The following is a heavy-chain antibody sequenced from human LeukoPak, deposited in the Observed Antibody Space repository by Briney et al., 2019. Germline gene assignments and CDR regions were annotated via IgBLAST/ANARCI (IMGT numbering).Heavy chain of an antibody. CDR2: IYYSGST. CDR3: ARHRPDQLLYHYSYYYGMDV. J-gene: IGHJ6*02. Sequence: SETLSLTCTVSGGSISSYYWSWIRQPPGKGLEWIGYIYYSGSTNYNPSLKSRVTISVDTSKNQFSLKLSSVTAADTAVYYCARHRPDQLLYHYSYYYGMDVWGQGTTVTVSS. V-gene: IGHV4-59*08. D-gene: IGHD2-2*02. CDR1: GGSISSYY.